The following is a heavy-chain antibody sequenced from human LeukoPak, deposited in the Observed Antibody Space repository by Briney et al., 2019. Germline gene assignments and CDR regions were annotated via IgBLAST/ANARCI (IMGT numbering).Heavy chain of an antibody. CDR3: ARGYCTNGVCYKTFDY. V-gene: IGHV4-61*02. Sequence: SETLSLTCTVSGGSISSGSYYWSWIRQPAGKGLEWIGRIYTSGSTNYNPSLKSRVTISVDTSKNQFSLKLSSVTAADTAVYYCARGYCTNGVCYKTFDYWGQGTLVTVSS. D-gene: IGHD2-8*01. J-gene: IGHJ4*02. CDR2: IYTSGST. CDR1: GGSISSGSYY.